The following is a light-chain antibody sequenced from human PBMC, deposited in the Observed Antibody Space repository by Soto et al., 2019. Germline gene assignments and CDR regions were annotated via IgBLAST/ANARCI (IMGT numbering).Light chain of an antibody. CDR3: YSYVGSIS. J-gene: IGLJ2*01. CDR2: EVS. V-gene: IGLV2-23*02. CDR1: SSDVGSHNF. Sequence: QAVVTQPASVSGSPGQSITISCTGTSSDVGSHNFVSWYQQHPGKAPELMIYEVSKRPSGVSNRFSGSKSGNTASLTISGLQAEDEADYYCYSYVGSISFGGGTKLTVL.